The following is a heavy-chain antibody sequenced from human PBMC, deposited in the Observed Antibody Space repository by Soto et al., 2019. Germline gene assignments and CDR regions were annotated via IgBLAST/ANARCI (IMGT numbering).Heavy chain of an antibody. J-gene: IGHJ6*02. CDR2: IIPIFGTA. D-gene: IGHD2-15*01. Sequence: QVQLVQSGAEVKKPGSSVKVSCKASGGTFSSYAISWLRQAPVQGLEWMGGIIPIFGTANYAQKFQGRVTITADESTSTAYMELSSLRSEDTAVYYCARDKGSLVVVVAAPYYYYGMDVWGQGTTVTVSS. V-gene: IGHV1-69*01. CDR3: ARDKGSLVVVVAAPYYYYGMDV. CDR1: GGTFSSYA.